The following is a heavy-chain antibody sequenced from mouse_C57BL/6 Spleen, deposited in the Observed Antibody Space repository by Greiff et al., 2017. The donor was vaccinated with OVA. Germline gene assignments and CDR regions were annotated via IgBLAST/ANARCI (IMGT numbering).Heavy chain of an antibody. V-gene: IGHV7-3*01. Sequence: EVQRVESGGGLVQPGGSLSLSCAASGFTFTDYYMSWVRQPPGKALEWLGFISNKANGYTTEYSVNVKGRFTISRDNSQSILYLQVNALRSEDSATYCCASHEGPTWGFAYWGQGTLVTVSA. D-gene: IGHD3-3*01. CDR1: GFTFTDYY. CDR3: ASHEGPTWGFAY. J-gene: IGHJ3*01. CDR2: ISNKANGYTT.